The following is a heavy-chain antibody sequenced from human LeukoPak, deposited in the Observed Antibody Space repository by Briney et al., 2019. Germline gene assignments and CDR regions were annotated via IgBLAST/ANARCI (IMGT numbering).Heavy chain of an antibody. V-gene: IGHV3-7*01. Sequence: PGGSLRLSCAASGLTFSIHWMNWVRQAPGKGLECVANINQDGSDKYYVDSVKGRFTISRDNTKNSLYLQMNSLRAEDTAVYYCARVGRDGYNYYYYYMDVWGKGTTVTVSS. CDR1: GLTFSIHW. CDR2: INQDGSDK. D-gene: IGHD5-24*01. J-gene: IGHJ6*03. CDR3: ARVGRDGYNYYYYYMDV.